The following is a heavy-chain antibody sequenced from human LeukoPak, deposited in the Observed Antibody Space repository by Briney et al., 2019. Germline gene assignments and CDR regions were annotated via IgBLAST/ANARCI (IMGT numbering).Heavy chain of an antibody. J-gene: IGHJ5*02. D-gene: IGHD5-12*01. CDR1: GFTFSSYE. V-gene: IGHV3-30*02. CDR3: ARGYSASPNWFDP. Sequence: GGSLRLSCAASGFTFSSYEMNWVRQAPGKGLEWVSFIRYDGSNEYYADSVRGRFTISRDNAKNSLYLQMSSLRAEDTAVYSCARGYSASPNWFDPWGRGTLVTVSS. CDR2: IRYDGSNE.